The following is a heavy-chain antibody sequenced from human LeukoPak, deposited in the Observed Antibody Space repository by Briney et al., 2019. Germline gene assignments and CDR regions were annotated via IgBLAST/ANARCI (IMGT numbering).Heavy chain of an antibody. D-gene: IGHD3-10*01. CDR1: GFTFSSYS. J-gene: IGHJ3*02. CDR3: ARDTMAFDAFDI. CDR2: ISSSSSSYI. V-gene: IGHV3-21*01. Sequence: GGSLRLSCAASGFTFSSYSMNWVRQAPGKGLEWVSSISSSSSSYIYYADSVKGRFTISRDNAKNSLYLQMNSLRAEDTAVYYCARDTMAFDAFDIWGQGTMVTVSS.